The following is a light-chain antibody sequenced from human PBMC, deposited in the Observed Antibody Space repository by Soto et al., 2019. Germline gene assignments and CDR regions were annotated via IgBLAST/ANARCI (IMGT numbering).Light chain of an antibody. CDR3: QQYHNWPRT. CDR1: QSISSN. Sequence: EIVMTQSPATLSVSPGERATLSCRASQSISSNLAWYQQKPGQPPRLLIYGASTRATGVPARFSGSGSGTEFTLTISSLQSEDFAVYYCQQYHNWPRTFGQGTKVEIK. CDR2: GAS. J-gene: IGKJ1*01. V-gene: IGKV3-15*01.